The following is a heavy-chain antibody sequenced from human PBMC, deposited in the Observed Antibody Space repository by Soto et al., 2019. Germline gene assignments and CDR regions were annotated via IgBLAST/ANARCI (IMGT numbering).Heavy chain of an antibody. CDR2: TNQDGRER. V-gene: IGHV3-7*01. Sequence: EVQLVESGGGLVQPGGSLRLSCVASGFTFRNYWMSWLRQAPGKGLEWVANTNQDGRERYSVDSVKGRFTISRDNAKNSMHLQMNSLRAEDTAVYYCARDGSGYSTDWGQGTLVTLSS. CDR3: ARDGSGYSTD. CDR1: GFTFRNYW. D-gene: IGHD5-18*01. J-gene: IGHJ4*02.